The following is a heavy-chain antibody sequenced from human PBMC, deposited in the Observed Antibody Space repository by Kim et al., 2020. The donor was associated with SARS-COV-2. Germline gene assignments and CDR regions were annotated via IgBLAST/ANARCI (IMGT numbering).Heavy chain of an antibody. CDR1: GFTFSSYA. CDR2: ISGSGGST. D-gene: IGHD2-21*02. V-gene: IGHV3-23*01. Sequence: GGSLRLSCAASGFTFSSYAMSWVRQAPGKGLEWVSAISGSGGSTYYADSVKGRFTISRDNSKNTLYLQMNSLRAEDTAVYYCAKDVSVVTAIFRVSKFDPWGQGTLVTVSS. J-gene: IGHJ5*02. CDR3: AKDVSVVTAIFRVSKFDP.